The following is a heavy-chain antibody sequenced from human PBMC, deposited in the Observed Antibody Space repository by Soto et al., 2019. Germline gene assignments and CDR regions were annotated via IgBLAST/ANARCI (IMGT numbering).Heavy chain of an antibody. J-gene: IGHJ5*02. CDR2: ISYDGSNK. Sequence: GGSLRLSCAASGFTFSSYGMHWVRQAPGKGLEWVAVISYDGSNKYYADSVKGRFTISRDNSKNTLYLQMNSLRAEDTAVYYCAKDWGSGWYVPWSDPWGQGTLVTVSS. CDR3: AKDWGSGWYVPWSDP. V-gene: IGHV3-30*18. D-gene: IGHD6-19*01. CDR1: GFTFSSYG.